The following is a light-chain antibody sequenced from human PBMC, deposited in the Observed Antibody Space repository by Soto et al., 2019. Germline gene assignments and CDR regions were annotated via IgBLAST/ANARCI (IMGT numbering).Light chain of an antibody. Sequence: EIVMTQSPATLSVSPWGRATLSCRASQSITSTYLAWYQQKPGQAPRLLIYGASTRATGIPARFSGSGSGTEFTLTISSLQSEDFAVYYCQQYNNWPLTFGGGTKVDIK. CDR1: QSITSTY. V-gene: IGKV3-15*01. CDR2: GAS. CDR3: QQYNNWPLT. J-gene: IGKJ4*01.